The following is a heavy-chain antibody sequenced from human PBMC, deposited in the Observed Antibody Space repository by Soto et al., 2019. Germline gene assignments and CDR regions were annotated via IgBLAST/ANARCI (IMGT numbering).Heavy chain of an antibody. CDR2: INSDGSST. D-gene: IGHD3-22*01. J-gene: IGHJ4*02. CDR1: GFTFSSYW. Sequence: EVQLVESGGGLVQPGGSLRLSCAASGFTFSSYWMHWVRQAPGKGLVWVSRINSDGSSTSHADSVKGRFTISRDNAKNTLFLQMNSLRAEDTAVYYCARTLVDYYDSSGYPRFDYWGQGTLVTVSS. V-gene: IGHV3-74*01. CDR3: ARTLVDYYDSSGYPRFDY.